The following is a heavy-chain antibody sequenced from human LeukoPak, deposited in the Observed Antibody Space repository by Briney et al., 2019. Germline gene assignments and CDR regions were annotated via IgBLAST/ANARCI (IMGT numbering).Heavy chain of an antibody. J-gene: IGHJ4*02. V-gene: IGHV3-73*01. D-gene: IGHD1-26*01. CDR2: IRSKANSYAT. CDR3: TSRGKWELPYYFDY. CDR1: GFTFSGSV. Sequence: GGSLRLSCAASGFTFSGSVMHWVRQASGKGLEWVGRIRSKANSYATAYAAPVKGRFTISRDDSKNTAYLQMNSLKTEDTAVYYCTSRGKWELPYYFDYWGQGTLVTVSS.